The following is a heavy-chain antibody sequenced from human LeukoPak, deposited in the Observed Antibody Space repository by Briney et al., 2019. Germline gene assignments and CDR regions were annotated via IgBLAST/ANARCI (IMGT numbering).Heavy chain of an antibody. CDR1: GYSFTSYW. Sequence: GESLKISCKGSGYSFTSYWIGWVRQMPGEGLEWMGIIYPGDSDTRYSPSFQGQVTISADKSISTAYLQWSSLKASDTAMYYCAGAVVPAAKAFDYWGQGTLVTVSS. CDR2: IYPGDSDT. CDR3: AGAVVPAAKAFDY. D-gene: IGHD2-2*01. J-gene: IGHJ4*02. V-gene: IGHV5-51*01.